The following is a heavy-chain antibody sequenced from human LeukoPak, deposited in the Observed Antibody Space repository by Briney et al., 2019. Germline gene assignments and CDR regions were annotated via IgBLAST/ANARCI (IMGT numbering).Heavy chain of an antibody. J-gene: IGHJ4*02. CDR1: GGSFSGYY. CDR3: ASTGYCDSSGYYPFHY. D-gene: IGHD3-22*01. CDR2: INHSGST. V-gene: IGHV4-34*01. Sequence: SETLSLTCAVYGGSFSGYYWSWIRQPPGKGLEWIGEINHSGSTNYNPSLKSRVTISVDTSKNQFSLKLSSVTAADTAVYYCASTGYCDSSGYYPFHYWGQGTLVTVSS.